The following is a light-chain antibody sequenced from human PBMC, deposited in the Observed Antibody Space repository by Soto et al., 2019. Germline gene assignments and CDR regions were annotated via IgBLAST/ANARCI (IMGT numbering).Light chain of an antibody. Sequence: DIQMTQSPSTLSASVGDRVTITCRASQSIDTALAWYQLKPGKAPNLLIYKASNLEDGVPSRFSGSGSGTEFTLTISSLQPDDFATYYCQQYYRYLTFGQRTKVDIK. CDR2: KAS. V-gene: IGKV1-5*03. CDR1: QSIDTA. J-gene: IGKJ2*01. CDR3: QQYYRYLT.